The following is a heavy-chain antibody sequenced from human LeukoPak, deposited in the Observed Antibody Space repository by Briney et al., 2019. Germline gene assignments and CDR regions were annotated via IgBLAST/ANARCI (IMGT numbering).Heavy chain of an antibody. D-gene: IGHD1-26*01. CDR3: ARVWWELLVFDY. CDR1: GGSFGGYY. J-gene: IGHJ4*02. Sequence: PSETLSLTCAVYGGSFGGYYWSWIRQPPGKGLEWIGEINHSGSTNYNPSLKSRVTISVDTSKNQFSLKLSSVTAADTAVYYCARVWWELLVFDYWGQGTLVTVSS. V-gene: IGHV4-34*01. CDR2: INHSGST.